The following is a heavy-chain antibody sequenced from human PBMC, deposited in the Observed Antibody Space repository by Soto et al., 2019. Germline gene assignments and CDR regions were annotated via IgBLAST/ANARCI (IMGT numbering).Heavy chain of an antibody. CDR1: GFTFSSYG. D-gene: IGHD3-10*01. CDR2: IWYDGSNK. CDR3: AREYGSGSYYKTVAY. Sequence: GGSLRLSCAASGFTFSSYGMHWVRQAPGKGLEWVAVIWYDGSNKYYADSVKGRFTISRDNSKNTLYLQMNSLRAEDTAVYYCAREYGSGSYYKTVAYWGQGTLVTVSS. V-gene: IGHV3-33*01. J-gene: IGHJ4*02.